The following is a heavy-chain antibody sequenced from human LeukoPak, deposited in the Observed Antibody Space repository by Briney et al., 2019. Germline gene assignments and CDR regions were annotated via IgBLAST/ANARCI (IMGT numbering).Heavy chain of an antibody. D-gene: IGHD6-13*01. V-gene: IGHV3-23*01. CDR1: GFTFSSYA. Sequence: PGGSLRLSCAASGFTFSSYAMSWVRQAPGKGLEWVSAISGSGGSTSYADSVKGRFTISRDNSKNTLYLQMNSLRAEDTAVYYCAKDYSSSWYRSYFDYWGQGTLVTVSS. CDR3: AKDYSSSWYRSYFDY. CDR2: ISGSGGST. J-gene: IGHJ4*02.